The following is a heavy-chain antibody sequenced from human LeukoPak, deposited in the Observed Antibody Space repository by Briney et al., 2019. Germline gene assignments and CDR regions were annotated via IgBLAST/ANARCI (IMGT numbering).Heavy chain of an antibody. V-gene: IGHV3-30*02. Sequence: GGSLRLSCAASGFTFSSYGMHWVRQAPGKGLEWVAFIRYDGSNKYYADCVKGRFTISRDNSKNTLYLQMNSLRAEDTAVYYCAKDATMVRGVADFIDYWGQGTLVTVSS. CDR2: IRYDGSNK. D-gene: IGHD3-10*01. CDR1: GFTFSSYG. J-gene: IGHJ4*02. CDR3: AKDATMVRGVADFIDY.